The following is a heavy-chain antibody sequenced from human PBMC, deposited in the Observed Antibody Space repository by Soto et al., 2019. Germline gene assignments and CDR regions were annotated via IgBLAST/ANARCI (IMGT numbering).Heavy chain of an antibody. D-gene: IGHD3-22*01. Sequence: QVQLQESGPGLVKPSETLSLTCTVSGGSISSYYWSWIRQPPGKGLEWIGHIYYSGSTNYNPSLKSRVTLSVDTSKNQFSLKLSSVTAADTAVYYCARDKAYYYDSSGYNHYYGMDVWGQGTTVTVSS. J-gene: IGHJ6*02. CDR1: GGSISSYY. CDR3: ARDKAYYYDSSGYNHYYGMDV. CDR2: IYYSGST. V-gene: IGHV4-59*01.